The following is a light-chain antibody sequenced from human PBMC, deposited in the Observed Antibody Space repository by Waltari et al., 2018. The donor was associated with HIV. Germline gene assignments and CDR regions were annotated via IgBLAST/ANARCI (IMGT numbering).Light chain of an antibody. CDR2: GAS. Sequence: EIVLTQSPGTLSLSPGERATLSCSATQSISGSSLAWYQQKPGQAPRLLIHGASSRATGIPDRYSGSGSGTDFTLTISRLEPEDFAVYFCQQYGSSPPLTFGGGTKVEIK. CDR1: QSISGSS. CDR3: QQYGSSPPLT. J-gene: IGKJ4*01. V-gene: IGKV3-20*01.